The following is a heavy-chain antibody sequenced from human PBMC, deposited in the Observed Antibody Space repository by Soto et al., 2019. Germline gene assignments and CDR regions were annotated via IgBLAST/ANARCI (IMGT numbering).Heavy chain of an antibody. J-gene: IGHJ3*02. Sequence: GGSLRLSCAASGFTFSSYGMHWVRQAPGKGLEWVAVIWYDGSNKYYADYVKGRFTISRDNSKNTLYLQMNSLRAEDTAVYYCASDLSATFWSGYSPKPFDAFDIWGQGTMVTVSS. D-gene: IGHD3-3*01. CDR2: IWYDGSNK. V-gene: IGHV3-33*01. CDR1: GFTFSSYG. CDR3: ASDLSATFWSGYSPKPFDAFDI.